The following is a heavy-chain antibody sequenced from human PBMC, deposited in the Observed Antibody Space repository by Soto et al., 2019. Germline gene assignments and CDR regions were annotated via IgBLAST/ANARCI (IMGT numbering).Heavy chain of an antibody. D-gene: IGHD1-26*01. Sequence: GGSLRLSCAASGFTFSNYAMNWVRQAPGEGLEWVSGIGGSNGITYYADTVKGRLTISRDNSKNMVYLQMIDLRVEDTAVYYCAKGSSSGLLFNFDYWGQGTLVTVSS. J-gene: IGHJ4*02. CDR2: IGGSNGIT. V-gene: IGHV3-23*01. CDR3: AKGSSSGLLFNFDY. CDR1: GFTFSNYA.